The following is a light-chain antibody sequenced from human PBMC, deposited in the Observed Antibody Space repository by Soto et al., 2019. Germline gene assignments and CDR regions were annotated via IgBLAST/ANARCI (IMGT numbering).Light chain of an antibody. CDR1: SSDVGGYNY. CDR2: DLS. V-gene: IGLV2-11*01. Sequence: QSALTQPRSVSGSPGQSVTISCTGTSSDVGGYNYVSWYQQYPGKAPKLMIYDLSKRPTEVPDRFPGSNSGKPASLTISGHQAEDEADYSCCPYAGSYTSVCCGGTKLTVL. J-gene: IGLJ2*01. CDR3: CPYAGSYTSV.